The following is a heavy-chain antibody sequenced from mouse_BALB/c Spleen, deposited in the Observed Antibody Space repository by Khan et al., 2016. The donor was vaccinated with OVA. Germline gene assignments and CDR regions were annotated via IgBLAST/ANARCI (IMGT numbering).Heavy chain of an antibody. CDR2: IYPGDGDT. CDR3: ARDGSRYAMNY. D-gene: IGHD1-1*01. V-gene: IGHV1-87*01. CDR1: GYIFSSYW. J-gene: IGHJ4*01. Sequence: QVRLQQSGAELARPGASVKLSCKASGYIFSSYWMQWVKQRPGQGLEWIGAIYPGDGDTRYTQKFKDKATLTADKSSRTAYMQLSSLASEDSAVDYCARDGSRYAMNYWGQRTSVTISS.